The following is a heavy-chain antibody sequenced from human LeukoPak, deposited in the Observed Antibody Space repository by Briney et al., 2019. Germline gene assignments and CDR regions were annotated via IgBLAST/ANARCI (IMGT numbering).Heavy chain of an antibody. CDR3: TTREIVVEPAQTSMVRGVLWRSDC. J-gene: IGHJ4*01. CDR2: FDPKEGER. CDR1: GDTLTELS. V-gene: IGHV1-24*01. D-gene: IGHD3-10*01. Sequence: ASVKVSCKVSGDTLTELSMHWVRQAPGKGLEWMGGFDPKEGERVYAQNFQGRFTMTEDTSSGTAYMELNSLRSEDTAVYYCTTREIVVEPAQTSMVRGVLWRSDCWGHGTLGTVSA.